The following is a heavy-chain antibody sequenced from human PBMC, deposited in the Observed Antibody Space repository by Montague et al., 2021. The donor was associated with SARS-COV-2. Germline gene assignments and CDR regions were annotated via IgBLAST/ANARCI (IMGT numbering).Heavy chain of an antibody. CDR3: ARTPTRPLSLDS. Sequence: SETLSLTCAVSGGSITGFSWSWVRQPPGKGLEWIGLVTTSGTTNXNPSLMSRVTMSVDTSKNQFSLNLNSVTAADTAIYYCARTPTRPLSLDSWGQGTLVTVSS. CDR2: VTTSGTT. V-gene: IGHV4-4*07. D-gene: IGHD6-6*01. J-gene: IGHJ4*02. CDR1: GGSITGFS.